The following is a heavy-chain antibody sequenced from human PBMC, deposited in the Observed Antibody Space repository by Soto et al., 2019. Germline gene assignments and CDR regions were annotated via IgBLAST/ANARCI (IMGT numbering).Heavy chain of an antibody. CDR1: GGTSSSYA. V-gene: IGHV1-69*01. D-gene: IGHD2-2*01. CDR2: IIPIFGTA. Sequence: QVQLVQSGAEVKKPGSSVKVSCKASGGTSSSYAISWVRQAPGQGLEWMGGIIPIFGTANYAQKFQGRVTITADESTSTAYMELSSLRSEDTAVYYCASSIVVVPAAIYWFDPWGQGTLVTVSS. CDR3: ASSIVVVPAAIYWFDP. J-gene: IGHJ5*02.